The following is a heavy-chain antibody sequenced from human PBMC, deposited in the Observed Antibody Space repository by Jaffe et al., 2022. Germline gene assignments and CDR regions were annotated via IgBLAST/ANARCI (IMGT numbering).Heavy chain of an antibody. CDR3: ARTNYDFWSGYYPGAFDI. Sequence: QLQLQESGPGLVKPSETLSLTCTVSGGSISSSSYYWGWIRQPPGKGLEWIGSIYYSGSTYYNPSLKSRVTISVDTSKNQFSLKLSSVTAADTAVYYCARTNYDFWSGYYPGAFDIWGQGTMVTVSS. CDR1: GGSISSSSYY. CDR2: IYYSGST. V-gene: IGHV4-39*01. D-gene: IGHD3-3*01. J-gene: IGHJ3*02.